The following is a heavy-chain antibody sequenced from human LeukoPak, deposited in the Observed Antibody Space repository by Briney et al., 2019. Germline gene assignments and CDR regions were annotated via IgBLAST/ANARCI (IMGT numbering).Heavy chain of an antibody. J-gene: IGHJ4*02. CDR1: GFTFSSYS. D-gene: IGHD6-6*01. Sequence: GGSLRLSCAASGFTFSSYSMNWVRQAPGKGLEWVSYISSSSSTIYYADSVKGRFTISRDNAKNSLYLQMNSLRAEDTAVYYCARVARLSIPFVDYWGQGTLVTVSS. V-gene: IGHV3-48*01. CDR2: ISSSSSTI. CDR3: ARVARLSIPFVDY.